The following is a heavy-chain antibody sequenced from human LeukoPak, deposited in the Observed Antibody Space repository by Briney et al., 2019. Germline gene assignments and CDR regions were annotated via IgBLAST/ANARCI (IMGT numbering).Heavy chain of an antibody. CDR3: AKDLRAWFGDVDV. Sequence: GGSLRLSCTASGFTFSDYAMSWVRQAPGKGLEWVSTISTNGDSTYYADSVKGRFTISRDNSKNTLYLQMNSLRAEDTAVYYCAKDLRAWFGDVDVWGKGTTVTISS. J-gene: IGHJ6*04. V-gene: IGHV3-23*01. D-gene: IGHD3-10*01. CDR2: ISTNGDST. CDR1: GFTFSDYA.